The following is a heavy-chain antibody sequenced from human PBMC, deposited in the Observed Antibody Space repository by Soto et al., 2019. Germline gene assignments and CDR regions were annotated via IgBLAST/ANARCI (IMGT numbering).Heavy chain of an antibody. V-gene: IGHV3-21*01. CDR3: ASTIAVAGSTDYYYYYMDV. CDR2: ISSSSSYI. CDR1: GFTFSSYS. J-gene: IGHJ6*03. D-gene: IGHD6-19*01. Sequence: GGSLRLSCAASGFTFSSYSMNWVRQAPGKGLEWVSSISSSSSYIYYADSVKGRFTISRDNAKNSLYLQMNSLRAEDTAVYYCASTIAVAGSTDYYYYYMDVWGKGTTVTVSS.